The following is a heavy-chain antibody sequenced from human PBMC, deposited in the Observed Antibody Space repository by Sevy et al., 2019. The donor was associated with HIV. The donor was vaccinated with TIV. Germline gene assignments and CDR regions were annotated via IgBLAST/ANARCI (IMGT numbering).Heavy chain of an antibody. CDR2: IYPGDSDT. V-gene: IGHV5-51*01. CDR3: ARVGMVQLERRWNAFDI. J-gene: IGHJ3*02. Sequence: GESLKISCKGSGYSFTSYWIGWVRQMPGKGLEWMGIIYPGDSDTGYSPSFQGQVTISADKSISTDYLQWSSRKASDTAMYYCARVGMVQLERRWNAFDIWGQGTMVTVSS. D-gene: IGHD1-1*01. CDR1: GYSFTSYW.